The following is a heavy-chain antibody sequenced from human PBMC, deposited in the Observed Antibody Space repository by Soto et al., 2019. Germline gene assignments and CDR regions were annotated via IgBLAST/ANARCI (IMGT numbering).Heavy chain of an antibody. CDR3: ARLGYFSGGSWSGVHY. J-gene: IGHJ4*02. D-gene: IGHD2-15*01. Sequence: GGSLRLSCAASGFTFSSYSMNWVRQAPGKGLEWVSSISSSSSYIYYADSVKGRFTISRDNAKNSLYLQMNSLRAEDTAVYYCARLGYFSGGSWSGVHYWGQGTLVTVSS. CDR2: ISSSSSYI. V-gene: IGHV3-21*01. CDR1: GFTFSSYS.